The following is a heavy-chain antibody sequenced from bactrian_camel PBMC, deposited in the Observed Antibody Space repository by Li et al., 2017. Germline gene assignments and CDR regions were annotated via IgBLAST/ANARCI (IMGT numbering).Heavy chain of an antibody. CDR1: GFTYSTYR. Sequence: VQLVESGVGSVQAGGSLRLSYVASGFTYSTYRMGWFRQASGKQYEGVAAIDSDGRTSYTDSVKGRFTISKDNANDALYLQLNSLKTEDTAMYYCAASPSDWAFMYWGQGTQVTVS. V-gene: IGHV3S53*01. CDR3: AASPSDWAFMY. CDR2: IDSDGRT. J-gene: IGHJ4*01. D-gene: IGHD2*01.